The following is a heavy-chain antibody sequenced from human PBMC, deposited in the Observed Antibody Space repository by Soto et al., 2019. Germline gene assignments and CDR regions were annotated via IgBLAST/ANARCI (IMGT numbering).Heavy chain of an antibody. J-gene: IGHJ6*03. CDR1: GFTFSSYS. V-gene: IGHV3-48*01. CDR3: ARDLGSGYGVYYYYYMDV. Sequence: GGSLRLSCAASGFTFSSYSMNWVRQAPGKGLEWVSYISSSSSTIYYADSVKGRFTISRENAKNSLYLQMNSLRAEDTAVYYCARDLGSGYGVYYYYYMDVWGKGTTVTVSS. CDR2: ISSSSSTI. D-gene: IGHD5-12*01.